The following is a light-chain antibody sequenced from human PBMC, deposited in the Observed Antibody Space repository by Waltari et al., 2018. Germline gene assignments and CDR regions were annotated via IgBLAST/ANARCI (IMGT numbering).Light chain of an antibody. J-gene: IGKJ2*01. CDR1: QTISIY. CDR2: ATS. V-gene: IGKV1-39*01. CDR3: QQSYSTPDT. Sequence: DIQMTQSPSSLSASVGDRVTITCRASQTISIYLNWYQQKPGKAPTLLIYATSSLQSGVPSRFSGSGSETDFTLTISSLQPEDFATYYCQQSYSTPDTFGQGTKLEIK.